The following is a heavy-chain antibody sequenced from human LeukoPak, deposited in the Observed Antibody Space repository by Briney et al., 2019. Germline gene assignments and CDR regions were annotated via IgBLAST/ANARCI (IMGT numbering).Heavy chain of an antibody. CDR2: IYYSGST. J-gene: IGHJ4*02. V-gene: IGHV4-39*01. CDR3: ARRDDSSGYHKIFDY. CDR1: GGSFSGYY. D-gene: IGHD3-22*01. Sequence: SETLSLTCAVYGGSFSGYYWGWIRQPPGKGLEWIGSIYYSGSTYYNPSLKSRVTISIDTSKNQFYLKLSSLTAADTAVYYCARRDDSSGYHKIFDYWGPGTLVTVSS.